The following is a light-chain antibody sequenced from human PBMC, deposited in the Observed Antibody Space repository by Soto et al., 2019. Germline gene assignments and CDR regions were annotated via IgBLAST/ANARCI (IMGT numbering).Light chain of an antibody. CDR1: QSVSSNY. CDR3: HEYGASPWT. Sequence: IVLTKKAGTLSWSPGESATLSFRASQSVSSNYFAWFQQRPGQAPRLLIYGVSTRATGTPDRFSASGSATEFTLNINRLEPEDFAVYYCHEYGASPWTFGQETKVDI. V-gene: IGKV3-20*01. J-gene: IGKJ1*01. CDR2: GVS.